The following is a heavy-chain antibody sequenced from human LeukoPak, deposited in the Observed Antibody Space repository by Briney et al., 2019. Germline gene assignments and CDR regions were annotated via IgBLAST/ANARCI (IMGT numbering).Heavy chain of an antibody. CDR2: ISSDGSNT. V-gene: IGHV3-74*01. CDR1: GFTFGSYW. CDR3: AKRGDGGAWYDY. Sequence: PGGSLRLSCAVSGFTFGSYWMDWVRQAPGKGLVWVSRISSDGSNTAYADSVKGRFTISRDNARNTLFLQMSSLRAEDTAVYYCAKRGDGGAWYDYWGQGTLVIVSS. D-gene: IGHD6-19*01. J-gene: IGHJ4*02.